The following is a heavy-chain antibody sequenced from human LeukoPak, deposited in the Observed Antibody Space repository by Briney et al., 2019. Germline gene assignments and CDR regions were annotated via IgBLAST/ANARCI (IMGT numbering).Heavy chain of an antibody. V-gene: IGHV3-23*01. J-gene: IGHJ4*02. CDR1: GFTFSTYA. D-gene: IGHD5-12*01. CDR2: ISGSGGST. Sequence: GGSLRLSRAASGFTFSTYAMSWVRQAPGKGLEWVSAISGSGGSTYNADSVKGRFTISRDNSKNTLYVQMNSLRAEDTAVYYCAKKSPWNYYDYWGQGTLVTVSS. CDR3: AKKSPWNYYDY.